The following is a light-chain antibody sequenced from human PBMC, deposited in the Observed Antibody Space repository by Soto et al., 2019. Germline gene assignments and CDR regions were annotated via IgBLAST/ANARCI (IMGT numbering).Light chain of an antibody. CDR3: QQYNNWPPNT. CDR2: GAS. J-gene: IGKJ5*01. Sequence: EIVMTQSPATLSVSPGERATLSCRASQSVTSNLAWYQQKPGQAPRLLIYGASTRATGIPARFSGSGSGTEFTLTISRLQCEDFAVYFGQQYNNWPPNTFGQGTRLEIK. V-gene: IGKV3-15*01. CDR1: QSVTSN.